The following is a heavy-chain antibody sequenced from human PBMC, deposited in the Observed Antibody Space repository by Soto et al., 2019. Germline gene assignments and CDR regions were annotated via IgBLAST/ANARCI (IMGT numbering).Heavy chain of an antibody. V-gene: IGHV3-30*18. CDR1: GFTFSSYG. J-gene: IGHJ6*02. D-gene: IGHD6-13*01. Sequence: GESLKISCAASGFTFSSYGMHWVRQAPGKGLEWVAVISYDGSNKYYADSVKGRFTISRDNSKNTLYLQMNSLRAEDTAVYYCAKVGEQQLTSDTYYYGMDVWGQGTTVAVSS. CDR2: ISYDGSNK. CDR3: AKVGEQQLTSDTYYYGMDV.